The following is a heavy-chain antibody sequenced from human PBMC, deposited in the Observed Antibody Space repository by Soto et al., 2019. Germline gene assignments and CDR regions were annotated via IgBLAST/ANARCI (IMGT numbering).Heavy chain of an antibody. CDR1: GFTFSSYS. V-gene: IGHV3-21*01. Sequence: GGSLRLSCAASGFTFSSYSMNWVRQAPGKGLEWVSSIGSSSSYIYYADSVKGRITISRDNGKKSLYLQMNSLRAEDTAVYYCARVGDSAYDYWLGYFDYWGQGTLVTVSS. CDR2: IGSSSSYI. D-gene: IGHD5-12*01. J-gene: IGHJ4*02. CDR3: ARVGDSAYDYWLGYFDY.